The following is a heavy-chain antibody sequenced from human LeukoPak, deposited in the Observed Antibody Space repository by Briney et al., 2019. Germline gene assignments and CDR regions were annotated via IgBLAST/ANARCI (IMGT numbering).Heavy chain of an antibody. CDR1: GFTFSSYA. CDR3: ARVGKAGNYYYYGMDV. CDR2: ISYDGSNK. D-gene: IGHD6-19*01. V-gene: IGHV3-30*04. J-gene: IGHJ6*02. Sequence: GRSLRLSCAASGFTFSSYAMHWVRQAPGKGLEWVAVISYDGSNKYYAGSVKGRFTISRDNSKNTLYLQMNSLRAEDTAVYYCARVGKAGNYYYYGMDVWGQGTTVTVSS.